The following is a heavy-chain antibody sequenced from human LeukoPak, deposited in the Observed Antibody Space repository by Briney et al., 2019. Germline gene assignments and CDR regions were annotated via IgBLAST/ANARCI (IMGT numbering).Heavy chain of an antibody. D-gene: IGHD6-13*01. J-gene: IGHJ4*02. CDR2: ISGSGGST. CDR3: AKGIIAAAGSPYYFDY. V-gene: IGHV3-23*01. CDR1: GFTFSSYA. Sequence: GGSLRLSCAASGFTFSSYAMSWVRQAPGKGLEWVSAISGSGGSTYYADSVKGRFTISRDNSKNTLYLQMNSLRAEDTAVYYCAKGIIAAAGSPYYFDYWGQGALVTVSS.